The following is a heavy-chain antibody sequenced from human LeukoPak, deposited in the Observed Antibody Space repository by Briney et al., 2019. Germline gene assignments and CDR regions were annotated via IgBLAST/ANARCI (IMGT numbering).Heavy chain of an antibody. D-gene: IGHD3-10*01. CDR2: IRYDGSKK. CDR3: ARHFGSGGKKYYFDY. J-gene: IGHJ4*02. CDR1: GFIFSSYG. Sequence: GGSLRLSCAASGFIFSSYGMHWVRQAPGKGLEWVAFIRYDGSKKYYADSVKGRFTISRDNSKNTLYLQMNSLRAEDTAVYYCARHFGSGGKKYYFDYWGQGTLVTVSS. V-gene: IGHV3-30*02.